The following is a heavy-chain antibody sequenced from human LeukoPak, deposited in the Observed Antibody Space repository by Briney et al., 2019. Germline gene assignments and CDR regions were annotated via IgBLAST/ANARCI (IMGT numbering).Heavy chain of an antibody. CDR1: GGTFSSYA. CDR3: ARAEQLDYFDY. V-gene: IGHV1-69*04. CDR2: IIPILGIA. D-gene: IGHD6-6*01. J-gene: IGHJ4*02. Sequence: ASVKVSCKASGGTFSSYAISWVRQAPGQGLEWMGRIIPILGIANYAQKFQGRVTITADKSTSTAYMELSSLRSEDTAVYYCARAEQLDYFDYWGQGTLVTVSS.